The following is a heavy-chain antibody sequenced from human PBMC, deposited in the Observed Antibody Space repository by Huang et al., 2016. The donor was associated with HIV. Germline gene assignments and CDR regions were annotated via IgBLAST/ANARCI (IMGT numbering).Heavy chain of an antibody. Sequence: VQLVESGGGVVQPGRSLRLACAASGFSFSTSGLHWVRQAPGKGLEWVAVISYDGSNKYYAHSVKGRFTISRDTSENKVDLQMNSLRHEDTAVYYCAKDGADEEWDIDYWGQGTLVTVSS. V-gene: IGHV3-30*18. CDR3: AKDGADEEWDIDY. CDR2: ISYDGSNK. D-gene: IGHD1-26*01. CDR1: GFSFSTSG. J-gene: IGHJ4*02.